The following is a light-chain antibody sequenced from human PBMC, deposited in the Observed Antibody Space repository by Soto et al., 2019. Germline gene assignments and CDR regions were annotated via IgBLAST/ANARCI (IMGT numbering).Light chain of an antibody. CDR2: DAS. CDR3: QQYSTSPT. J-gene: IGKJ4*01. Sequence: EIVWTQSPAPLSLSPGEIATLSCGASQTVSSSYLDWYQQKPGLAPRLLIYDASSRATGIPDRFSGSGSGTDFTLTISRLEPEDFAVYYCQQYSTSPTCGGGTKVEIK. V-gene: IGKV3D-20*01. CDR1: QTVSSSY.